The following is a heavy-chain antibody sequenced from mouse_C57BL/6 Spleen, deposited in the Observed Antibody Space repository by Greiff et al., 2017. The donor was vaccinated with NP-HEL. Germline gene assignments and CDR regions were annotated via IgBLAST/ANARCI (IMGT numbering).Heavy chain of an antibody. CDR3: ARAHSRGSSHFDY. V-gene: IGHV1-55*01. D-gene: IGHD1-1*01. Sequence: QVQLQQPGAELVKPGASVKLSCKASGYTFTSYWITWVKQRPGQGLEWIGDIYPGSGSTNYNEKFKSKATLTVDTSSSTAYMQLSSLTSEDSAVYYCARAHSRGSSHFDYWGQGTTLTVSS. J-gene: IGHJ2*01. CDR1: GYTFTSYW. CDR2: IYPGSGST.